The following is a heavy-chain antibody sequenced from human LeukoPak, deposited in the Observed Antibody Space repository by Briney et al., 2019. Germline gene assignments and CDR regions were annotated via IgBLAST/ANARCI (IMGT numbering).Heavy chain of an antibody. CDR1: GFTFSNYW. CDR3: ARDGVTIFGVVRYGMDV. J-gene: IGHJ6*02. D-gene: IGHD3-3*01. CDR2: ISSSSSYI. Sequence: GGPLRLSCAAPGFTFSNYWMSWVRQAPGKGLEWVSSISSSSSYIYYADSVKGRFTISRDNAKNSLYLQMNSLRAEDTAVYYCARDGVTIFGVVRYGMDVWGQGTTVTVSS. V-gene: IGHV3-21*01.